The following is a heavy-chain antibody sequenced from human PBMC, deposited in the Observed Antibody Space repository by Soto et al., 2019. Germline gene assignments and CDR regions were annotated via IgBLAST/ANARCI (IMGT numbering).Heavy chain of an antibody. D-gene: IGHD1-26*01. CDR3: AKFYCSGSYYPSADAFDI. Sequence: SLTCAGYGDSFSEYSWSSIRHPPGKGLEWIGEIDHSGRTNYNPSLRSRVTMSGDTSKNQFSLQMSSVTAEDTAVYYCAKFYCSGSYYPSADAFDIWGQGTMVTVSS. V-gene: IGHV4-34*01. CDR1: GDSFSEYS. CDR2: IDHSGRT. J-gene: IGHJ3*02.